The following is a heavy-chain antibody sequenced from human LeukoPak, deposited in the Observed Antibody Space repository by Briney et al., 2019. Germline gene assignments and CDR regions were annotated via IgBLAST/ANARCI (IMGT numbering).Heavy chain of an antibody. CDR2: INHSGST. V-gene: IGHV4-34*01. J-gene: IGHJ4*02. CDR1: GGSFSGYY. D-gene: IGHD3-10*01. Sequence: PSETLSLTCAVYGGSFSGYYWSWIRQPPGKGLEWIGEINHSGSTNYNPSLKSRVTISVDTSKNQFSLKLSSVTAADTAVYYCARGLSGNFGDFDYWGQGTLVTVSS. CDR3: ARGLSGNFGDFDY.